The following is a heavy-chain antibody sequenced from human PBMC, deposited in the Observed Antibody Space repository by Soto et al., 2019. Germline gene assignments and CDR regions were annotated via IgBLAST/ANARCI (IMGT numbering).Heavy chain of an antibody. J-gene: IGHJ3*02. CDR1: GFSFSSSW. CDR3: VRDRRLRGHPFDI. Sequence: EVQLVESGGGLVQPGGSLRLSCAASGFSFSSSWMHWVRQAPGKGLVWVSRISFDGTATTSADAMKGRFIISRDNAKTTLFLQMHNLRADDTAMYYCVRDRRLRGHPFDIWGQGTFVSVSS. CDR2: ISFDGTAT. V-gene: IGHV3-74*03. D-gene: IGHD2-21*02.